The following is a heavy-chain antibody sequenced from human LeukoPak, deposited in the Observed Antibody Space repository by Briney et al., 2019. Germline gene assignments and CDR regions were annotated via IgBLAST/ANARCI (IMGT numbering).Heavy chain of an antibody. D-gene: IGHD6-19*01. V-gene: IGHV4-59*01. CDR3: AREVGKQWLVPNYFDY. CDR1: GGSISSYY. CDR2: IYYSGST. J-gene: IGHJ4*02. Sequence: SETLSLTCTVSGGSISSYYWSWIRQPPGKGLEWIGYIYYSGSTNYNPSLKSRVTISVDTSKNQFSLKLSSVTAADTAVYYCAREVGKQWLVPNYFDYWGQGTLVTASS.